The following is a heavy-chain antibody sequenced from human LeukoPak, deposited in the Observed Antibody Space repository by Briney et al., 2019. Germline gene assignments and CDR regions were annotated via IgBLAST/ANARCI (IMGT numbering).Heavy chain of an antibody. J-gene: IGHJ5*02. V-gene: IGHV1-46*01. Sequence: ASVKVSCKASGYTFTSYYMHWVRQAPGQGLEWMGIINPSGGSTSYAQKFQGRVTMTRDTSTSTVYMELSSLRSEDTAVYHCARDARVGYCSSTSCYNWFDPRGQGTLVTVSS. CDR1: GYTFTSYY. CDR2: INPSGGST. CDR3: ARDARVGYCSSTSCYNWFDP. D-gene: IGHD2-2*01.